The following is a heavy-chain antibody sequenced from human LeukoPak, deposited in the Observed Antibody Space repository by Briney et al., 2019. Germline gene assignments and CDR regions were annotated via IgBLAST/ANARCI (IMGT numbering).Heavy chain of an antibody. V-gene: IGHV4-39*01. CDR3: ARRVLLWFGESNNWFDP. Sequence: SETLSLTCTVSGGSISSSSYYWGWIGQPPGKGLEWIGSIYYSGSTYYNPSLKSRVTISVDTSKNQFSLKLSSVTAADTAVYYCARRVLLWFGESNNWFDPWGQGTLVTVSS. CDR2: IYYSGST. J-gene: IGHJ5*02. CDR1: GGSISSSSYY. D-gene: IGHD3-10*01.